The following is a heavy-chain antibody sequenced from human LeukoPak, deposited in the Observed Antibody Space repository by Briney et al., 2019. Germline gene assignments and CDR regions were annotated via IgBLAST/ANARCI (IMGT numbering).Heavy chain of an antibody. CDR3: AREKRVAGSRGGFDP. CDR2: INPNSGGT. D-gene: IGHD6-19*01. Sequence: ASVKVSCKASGYTFTGYNMHWVRQAPGQGLEWIGWINPNSGGTNFAQKFQGRVTMTRDTSISTAYMELSRLRSDDTAVYYCAREKRVAGSRGGFDPWGQGTLVTVSS. V-gene: IGHV1-2*02. J-gene: IGHJ5*02. CDR1: GYTFTGYN.